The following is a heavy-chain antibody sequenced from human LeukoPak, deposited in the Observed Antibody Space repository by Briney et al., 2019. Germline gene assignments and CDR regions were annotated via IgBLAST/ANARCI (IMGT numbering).Heavy chain of an antibody. V-gene: IGHV3-7*01. CDR3: ARADYFDY. Sequence: GGSLRLSCAASGFTFGPYWMSWVRQAPGKGLEWVANIKPDGSGKYYGDSVKGRFTISRDNTKNSLNLQMNSLRAEDTAVYYCARADYFDYWGQGTLVTVSS. J-gene: IGHJ4*02. CDR2: IKPDGSGK. CDR1: GFTFGPYW.